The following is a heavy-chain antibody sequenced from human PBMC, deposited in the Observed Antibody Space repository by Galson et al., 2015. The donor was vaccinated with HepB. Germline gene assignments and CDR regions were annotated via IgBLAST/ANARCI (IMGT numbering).Heavy chain of an antibody. V-gene: IGHV3-48*01. CDR1: GFTFSSYS. CDR2: ISSSSSTI. D-gene: IGHD6-19*01. Sequence: SLRLSCAASGFTFSSYSMNWVRQAPGKGLEWVSYISSSSSTIYYADSVKGRFTISRDNAKNSLYLQMNSLRAEDTAVYYCARDWYSSDIDYWGQGTLVTVSS. J-gene: IGHJ4*02. CDR3: ARDWYSSDIDY.